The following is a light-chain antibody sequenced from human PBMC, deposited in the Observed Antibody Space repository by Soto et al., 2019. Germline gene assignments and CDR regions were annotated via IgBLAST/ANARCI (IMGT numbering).Light chain of an antibody. CDR1: QSISSNY. Sequence: EIVLTQSPGTLCLSPGDRATLSCRASQSISSNYLAWYQQKPGQAPRLLMYATSKRATGIPDRFSGSGSGTDFFLTISRLEPEDLAVYYCQQYSSSPRTFGQGTKVEIK. CDR3: QQYSSSPRT. CDR2: ATS. V-gene: IGKV3-20*01. J-gene: IGKJ1*01.